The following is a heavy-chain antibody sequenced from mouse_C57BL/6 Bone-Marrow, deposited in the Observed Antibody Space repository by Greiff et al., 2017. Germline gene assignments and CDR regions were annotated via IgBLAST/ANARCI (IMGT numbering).Heavy chain of an antibody. CDR2: IYPGSGST. J-gene: IGHJ2*01. D-gene: IGHD1-1*02. V-gene: IGHV1-55*01. CDR1: GYTFTSYW. CDR3: ARDGVWGYYFDY. Sequence: QVQLQQPGAELVKPGASVKMSCKASGYTFTSYWITWVKQRPGQGLEWIGDIYPGSGSTNYNEKFKSKATLTVDTSSSTTYMQLSSLTSEDSAVYYCARDGVWGYYFDYWGQGTTLTVSS.